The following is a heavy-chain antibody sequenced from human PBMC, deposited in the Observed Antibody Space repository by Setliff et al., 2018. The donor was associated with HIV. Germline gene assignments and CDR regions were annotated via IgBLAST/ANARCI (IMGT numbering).Heavy chain of an antibody. V-gene: IGHV3-15*01. CDR3: TTDLGSGRFSWNNN. J-gene: IGHJ4*02. Sequence: PGGSLRLSCAASGFTFSYSWMNWVRQAPGKGLEWVGRIKSKIDGGTADYAAPVKGRFTISRDDSKNTLYLQMNSLKIEDTAIYYCTTDLGSGRFSWNNNWGQGTLVTVSS. D-gene: IGHD1-26*01. CDR1: GFTFSYSW. CDR2: IKSKIDGGTA.